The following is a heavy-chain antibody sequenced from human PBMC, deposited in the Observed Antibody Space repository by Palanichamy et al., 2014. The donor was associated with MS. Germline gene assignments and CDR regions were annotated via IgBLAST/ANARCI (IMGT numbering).Heavy chain of an antibody. CDR3: ARHNTSGFFDH. CDR2: LYFRGKT. CDR1: GDSFSGTINS. Sequence: QLHLQESGPGLVKPSETLSLTCTVSGDSFSGTINSWGWIRQSPGKGLEWIGTLYFRGKTYYKPSLRSRLTLSEDTSKSHFSLTLSSVTAADTAVYYCARHNTSGFFDHWGQGILVTVSS. V-gene: IGHV4-39*01. J-gene: IGHJ4*02. D-gene: IGHD5-12*01.